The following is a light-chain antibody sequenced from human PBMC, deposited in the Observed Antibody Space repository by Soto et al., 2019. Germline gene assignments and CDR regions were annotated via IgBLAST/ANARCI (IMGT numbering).Light chain of an antibody. Sequence: EIVLTQSPGTLSLSPGERATLSCRASQSGRSSFFAWYQQKPGQAPRLLIYDVSVRATGIPDRFSGSGSGTDFTLTINRLEPADFAVYYCQQYENSVMYTFGQGTKLEIK. CDR2: DVS. V-gene: IGKV3-20*01. J-gene: IGKJ2*01. CDR3: QQYENSVMYT. CDR1: QSGRSSF.